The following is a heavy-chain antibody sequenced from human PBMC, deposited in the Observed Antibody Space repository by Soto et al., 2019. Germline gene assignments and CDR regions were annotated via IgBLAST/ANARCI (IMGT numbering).Heavy chain of an antibody. CDR2: MNPNSGNT. CDR1: GYTFTSYD. CDR3: ARGLGHVEIHYNMYV. V-gene: IGHV1-8*01. D-gene: IGHD7-27*01. Sequence: QVQLVQSGAEVKKPGASVKVSCKASGYTFTSYDINWVRQATGQGLEWMGWMNPNSGNTGYAQKIQGRVTMTRNTSISTAYMELSSLRYEDEAVYYCARGLGHVEIHYNMYVWGPGTTVTDSS. J-gene: IGHJ6*02.